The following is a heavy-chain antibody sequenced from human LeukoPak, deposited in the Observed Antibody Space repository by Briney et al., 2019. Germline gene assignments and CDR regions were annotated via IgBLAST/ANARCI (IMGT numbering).Heavy chain of an antibody. V-gene: IGHV3-74*01. CDR3: ARDLGRGYSYGYRDDAFDI. D-gene: IGHD5-18*01. J-gene: IGHJ3*02. CDR1: GFTFSSYW. Sequence: GGSLTLSCAASGFTFSSYWMHWVRQAPGKGLVWVARINRDGSSTSYAHSVQGRFTITRDNAKNTLYLQMDSLRAEDTAVYYCARDLGRGYSYGYRDDAFDIWGQGTMVTVSS. CDR2: INRDGSST.